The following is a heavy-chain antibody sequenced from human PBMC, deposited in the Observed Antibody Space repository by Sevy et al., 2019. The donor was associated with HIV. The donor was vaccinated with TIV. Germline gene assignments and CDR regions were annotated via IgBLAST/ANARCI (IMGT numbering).Heavy chain of an antibody. V-gene: IGHV1-2*06. D-gene: IGHD3-3*01. CDR1: GYTFTGYY. J-gene: IGHJ4*02. Sequence: ASVKVSCKASGYTFTGYYMHWVRQAPGQGLEWMGRINPNSGGTNYAQKFQGRVTMTRDTSISTAYMELSRLRSDDTAGYYCARVSQIYDFWSGYSPYYFDYWGQGTLVTVSS. CDR3: ARVSQIYDFWSGYSPYYFDY. CDR2: INPNSGGT.